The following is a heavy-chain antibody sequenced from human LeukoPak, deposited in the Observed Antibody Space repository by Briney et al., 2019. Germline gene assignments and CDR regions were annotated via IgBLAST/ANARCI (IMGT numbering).Heavy chain of an antibody. Sequence: PGGSLRLSCAASGFTFSSYGMHWVRQAPGKGLEWVAVISYDGSNKYYADSVKGRFTISRDNSKNTLYLQMNSLRAEDTAVYYCARGEKRGDRLAANDYWGQGTLVTVSS. D-gene: IGHD3-16*01. CDR2: ISYDGSNK. CDR3: ARGEKRGDRLAANDY. CDR1: GFTFSSYG. V-gene: IGHV3-30*03. J-gene: IGHJ4*02.